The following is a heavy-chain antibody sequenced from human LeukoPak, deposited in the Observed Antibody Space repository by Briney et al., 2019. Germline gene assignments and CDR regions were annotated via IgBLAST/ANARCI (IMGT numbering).Heavy chain of an antibody. CDR3: AIIPRAAAGPSARSPFHY. Sequence: GGSLRLSCAASGFTFSTYSMNWVRQAPGKGLEWVANIKQDGSDKYYVDSVKGRFTISRDNAKNSLYLQMNSLRAEDTAVYYCAIIPRAAAGPSARSPFHYWGQGTLVTVSS. V-gene: IGHV3-7*01. CDR1: GFTFSTYS. CDR2: IKQDGSDK. J-gene: IGHJ4*02. D-gene: IGHD6-13*01.